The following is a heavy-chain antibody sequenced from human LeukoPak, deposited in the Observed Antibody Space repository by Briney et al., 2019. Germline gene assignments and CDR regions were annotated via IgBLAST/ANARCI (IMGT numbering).Heavy chain of an antibody. CDR3: ARGVGDYGDYGGSLDP. J-gene: IGHJ5*02. V-gene: IGHV4-30-2*01. CDR2: IYHSGST. CDR1: GGSISSGGYS. Sequence: SQTLSLTCAVSGGSISSGGYSWSCIRQPPGKGLEWIGYIYHSGSTYYNPSLKSRVTISVDRSKNQFSLKLSSVTAADTAVYYCARGVGDYGDYGGSLDPWGQGTLVTVSS. D-gene: IGHD4-17*01.